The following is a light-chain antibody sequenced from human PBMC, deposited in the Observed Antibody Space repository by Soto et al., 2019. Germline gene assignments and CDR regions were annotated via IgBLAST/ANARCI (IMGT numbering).Light chain of an antibody. Sequence: EVVLTQSPATLSFSPGERATLSCRASENVSTFVASYQQKPGQAPRLLIYGASNRATGIPARFSGSESGTSFTLPIIILEPEDFAVYYYQQHSHLPPWTFGQGTRVEIQ. V-gene: IGKV3-11*01. CDR3: QQHSHLPPWT. CDR1: ENVSTF. J-gene: IGKJ1*01. CDR2: GAS.